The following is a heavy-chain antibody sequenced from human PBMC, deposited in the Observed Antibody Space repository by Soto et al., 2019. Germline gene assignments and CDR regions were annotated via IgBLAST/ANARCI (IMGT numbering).Heavy chain of an antibody. J-gene: IGHJ4*02. CDR3: ARVGCSGGSCHPEGY. CDR1: GGSISSGGYY. CDR2: IYYSGST. V-gene: IGHV4-31*03. Sequence: QVQLQESGPGLVKPSQTLSLTCTVSGGSISSGGYYWSWIRQHPGKGLEWIGYIYYSGSTYYNPSLNSRVTRSVDKAKNQVSLMLSSMTAADTAVYYCARVGCSGGSCHPEGYWGQGTLVTVSS. D-gene: IGHD2-15*01.